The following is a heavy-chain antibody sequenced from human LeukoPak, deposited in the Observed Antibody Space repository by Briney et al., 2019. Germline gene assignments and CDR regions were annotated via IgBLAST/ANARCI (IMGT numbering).Heavy chain of an antibody. CDR2: IIPIFGTA. CDR3: ACDSWSGNRYYFDY. CDR1: GGTFISYA. Sequence: SVKVSCKASGGTFISYAISWVRQAPGQGLEWMGGIIPIFGTANYAQKFQGRVTITTDESTSTAYMELSSLRSEDTAVYYCACDSWSGNRYYFDYWGQGTLVTVSS. J-gene: IGHJ4*02. D-gene: IGHD3-3*01. V-gene: IGHV1-69*05.